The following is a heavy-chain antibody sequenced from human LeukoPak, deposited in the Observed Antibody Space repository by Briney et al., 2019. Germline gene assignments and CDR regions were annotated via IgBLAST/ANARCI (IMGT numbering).Heavy chain of an antibody. CDR2: IYYSGST. CDR1: GGSISSSPYY. Sequence: SETLSLTCTVSGGSISSSPYYWSWIRQPPGKGLEWIGYIYYSGSTNYNPSLKSRVTISVDTSKNQFSLKLSSVTAADTAVYYCARGSDYYYYMDVWGKGTTVTISS. V-gene: IGHV4-61*01. J-gene: IGHJ6*03. CDR3: ARGSDYYYYMDV. D-gene: IGHD6-25*01.